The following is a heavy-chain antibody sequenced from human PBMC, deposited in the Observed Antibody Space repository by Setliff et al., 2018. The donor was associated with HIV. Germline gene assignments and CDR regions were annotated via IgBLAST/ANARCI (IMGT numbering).Heavy chain of an antibody. CDR1: GFTFSDYY. D-gene: IGHD3-3*01. CDR3: ARDVSWRVRTYIDY. J-gene: IGHJ4*02. CDR2: ISSSDNTI. V-gene: IGHV3-11*04. Sequence: GGSLRLSCAASGFTFSDYYMSWVRQAPGKGLEWVSYISSSDNTIHYADSVKGRFTISRDNAKNSLYLQMNSLTAEDTAVYYCARDVSWRVRTYIDYWGQGALVTVSS.